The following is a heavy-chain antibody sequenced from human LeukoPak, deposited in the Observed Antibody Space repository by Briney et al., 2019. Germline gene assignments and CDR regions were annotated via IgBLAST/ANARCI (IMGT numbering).Heavy chain of an antibody. D-gene: IGHD1-26*01. J-gene: IGHJ4*02. Sequence: SETLSLTCAVYGGSFSGYYWSWIRQPPGKGLEWIGEINHSGSTNYNPSLKSRVTISVDTSKNQFSLKLSCVTAADTAVYYCATQGEIVGATVLFDYWGQGTLVTVSS. CDR3: ATQGEIVGATVLFDY. V-gene: IGHV4-34*01. CDR2: INHSGST. CDR1: GGSFSGYY.